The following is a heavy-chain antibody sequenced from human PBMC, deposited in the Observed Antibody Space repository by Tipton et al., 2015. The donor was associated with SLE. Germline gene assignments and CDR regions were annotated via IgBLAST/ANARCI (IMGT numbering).Heavy chain of an antibody. J-gene: IGHJ3*02. CDR2: IKSKTDGGTT. CDR1: GFTFSNAW. V-gene: IGHV3-15*01. D-gene: IGHD1/OR15-1a*01. Sequence: SLRLSCAASGFTFSNAWMSWVRQAPGKGLEWVGRIKSKTDGGTTDYAAPVKGRFTISRDDSKNTLYLQMNSLKTEDTAVYYCTTDRSGTRAFDIRGQGTMVTVSS. CDR3: TTDRSGTRAFDI.